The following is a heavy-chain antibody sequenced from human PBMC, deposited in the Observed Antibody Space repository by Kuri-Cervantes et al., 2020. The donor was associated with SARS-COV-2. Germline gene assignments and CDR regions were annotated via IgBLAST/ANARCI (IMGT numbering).Heavy chain of an antibody. V-gene: IGHV3-21*01. CDR3: ARDPKLGLPPA. CDR2: ISSSSSYI. D-gene: IGHD1-7*01. CDR1: GFTFSRYS. Sequence: ETLSLTCAASGFTFSRYSMNWVRQAPGKGLEWVSSISSSSSYIYYADSVKGRFTISRDNAKNSLYLQMNSLRAEDTAVYYCARDPKLGLPPAWGQGTQVTVSS. J-gene: IGHJ5*02.